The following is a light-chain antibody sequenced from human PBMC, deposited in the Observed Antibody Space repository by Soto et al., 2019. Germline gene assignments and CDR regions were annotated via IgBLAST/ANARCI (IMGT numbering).Light chain of an antibody. Sequence: SLLTQPSPLSGSPGQSITLSRPGNSSYVGGFNSVSWYQLRPGTAPKLILYDVVDRPSGVSYRFSGSKSGNTASLTISGLQAADEADYFCSSYTSTMTNVFGSGTKVTVL. V-gene: IGLV2-14*03. J-gene: IGLJ1*01. CDR1: SSYVGGFNS. CDR3: SSYTSTMTNV. CDR2: DVV.